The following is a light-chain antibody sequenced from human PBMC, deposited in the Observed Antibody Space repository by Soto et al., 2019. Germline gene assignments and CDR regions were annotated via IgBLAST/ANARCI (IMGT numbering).Light chain of an antibody. CDR2: DAS. CDR1: QSVRKY. V-gene: IGKV3-11*01. J-gene: IGKJ1*01. CDR3: QQYNNWPPWT. Sequence: EIGLTQSPATLSLYPGERATLSCRASQSVRKYLAWYQQKPGQAPRLLIYDASNRATGIPARFSGSGSGTDFTLTISSLEPEDFALYYCQQYNNWPPWTFGQGAKV.